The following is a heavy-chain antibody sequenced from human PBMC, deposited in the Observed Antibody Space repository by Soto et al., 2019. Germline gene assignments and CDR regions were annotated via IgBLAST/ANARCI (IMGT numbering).Heavy chain of an antibody. D-gene: IGHD4-17*01. CDR3: ARDLKGDDYGDYYYYGMDV. V-gene: IGHV1-46*01. CDR2: INPSGGST. CDR1: RYTFTSYY. Sequence: ASVKVSSKAARYTFTSYYMHCAQQAPGQGLEWMGIINPSGGSTSYAQKFQGRVTMTRDTSTSTVYMELSSLRSEDTAVYYCARDLKGDDYGDYYYYGMDVWGQGTTVTVSS. J-gene: IGHJ6*02.